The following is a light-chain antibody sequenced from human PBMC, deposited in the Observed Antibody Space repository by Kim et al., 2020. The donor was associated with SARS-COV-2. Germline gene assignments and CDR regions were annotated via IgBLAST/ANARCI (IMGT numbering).Light chain of an antibody. J-gene: IGKJ2*03. CDR3: QQYNSPYS. Sequence: LSASVGDRVTITCRASQSISSWLAWYQQKPGKAPKLLIYMASSLESGVPSRFSGSGSGTEFTLTISSLQPDDFATYYCQQYNSPYSFGQGTKLEI. CDR2: MAS. V-gene: IGKV1-5*03. CDR1: QSISSW.